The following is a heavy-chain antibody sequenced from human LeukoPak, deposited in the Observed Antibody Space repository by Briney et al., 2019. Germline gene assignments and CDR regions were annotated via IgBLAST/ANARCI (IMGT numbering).Heavy chain of an antibody. V-gene: IGHV3-72*01. D-gene: IGHD1-26*01. Sequence: GGSLRLFCAASGFTFSDHFLDWVRQAPGKGLEWVGRTRNKANSYITEYAASVKGRFTISRDDSKNSLYLQMSSLKTDDTAMYYCASIRGTFGYWGQGTLVTVSS. J-gene: IGHJ4*02. CDR1: GFTFSDHF. CDR3: ASIRGTFGY. CDR2: TRNKANSYIT.